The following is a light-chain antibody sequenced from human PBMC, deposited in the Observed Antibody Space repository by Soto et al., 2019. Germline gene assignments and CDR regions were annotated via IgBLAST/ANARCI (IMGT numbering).Light chain of an antibody. V-gene: IGKV3-20*01. Sequence: EIVLTQSPGTLSLSPGARATLSCRASQSVSNNYLAWYQRKPGQAPRLLIYGASSRATGIPHRFSGSGSGTDFTLTISRLEPEDFAVYYCQQYDNSPWTFGQGTKVAI. CDR1: QSVSNNY. CDR3: QQYDNSPWT. J-gene: IGKJ1*01. CDR2: GAS.